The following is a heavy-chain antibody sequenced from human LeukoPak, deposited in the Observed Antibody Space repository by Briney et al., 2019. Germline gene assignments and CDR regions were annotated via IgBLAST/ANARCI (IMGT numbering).Heavy chain of an antibody. D-gene: IGHD6-13*01. V-gene: IGHV3-30*18. CDR2: MSYDGSNK. J-gene: IGHJ4*02. CDR3: AKFGWAAASFDY. CDR1: GFSFSNYG. Sequence: PGRSLRLSCAASGFSFSNYGMHWVRQAPGKGLEWVAVMSYDGSNKYYADSVKGRFTISRDNSKNTLYLQMNSLRAEDTAVYYCAKFGWAAASFDYWGQGTLVTVSS.